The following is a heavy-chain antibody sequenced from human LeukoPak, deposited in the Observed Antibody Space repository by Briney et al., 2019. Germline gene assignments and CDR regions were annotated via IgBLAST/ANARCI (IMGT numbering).Heavy chain of an antibody. D-gene: IGHD1-1*01. V-gene: IGHV1-18*01. Sequence: GSSVKVSCKASGGTFSSYAISWVRQAPGQGLEWMGWISTNNGNTNYAQQFQGRVTMTTDTSTSTAYMELRSLKSDDTAVYYCARDVPGSIGTTARFDPWGQGTLVTVSS. CDR3: ARDVPGSIGTTARFDP. CDR2: ISTNNGNT. CDR1: GGTFSSYA. J-gene: IGHJ5*02.